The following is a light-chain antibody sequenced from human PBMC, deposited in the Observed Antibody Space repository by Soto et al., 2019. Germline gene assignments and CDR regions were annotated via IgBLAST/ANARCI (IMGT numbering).Light chain of an antibody. Sequence: MTQSPSPLSASLGYRVTTSWRASQSISNWLAWYQQKPGKAPKRLIYNASSLQSGVPSRFGGSGSGTDFTLTSSSLQPDDFAMYYCQQYNPYSRTVGQGTKVDIK. CDR3: QQYNPYSRT. V-gene: IGKV1-5*03. CDR1: QSISNW. CDR2: NAS. J-gene: IGKJ1*01.